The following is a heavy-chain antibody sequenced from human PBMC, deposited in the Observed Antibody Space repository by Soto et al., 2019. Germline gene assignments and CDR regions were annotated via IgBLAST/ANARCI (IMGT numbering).Heavy chain of an antibody. V-gene: IGHV3-23*01. CDR2: ISGSGGST. CDR1: GFTFSSYA. J-gene: IGHJ4*02. D-gene: IGHD3-22*01. Sequence: PGGSLRLSCAASGFTFSSYAMSWVRQAPGKGLEWVSAISGSGGSTYYADSVKGRFTISRDNSKNTLYLQMNSLRAEDTAVYYCAKDSGNCYDSSGYFDYWGQGTLVTVSS. CDR3: AKDSGNCYDSSGYFDY.